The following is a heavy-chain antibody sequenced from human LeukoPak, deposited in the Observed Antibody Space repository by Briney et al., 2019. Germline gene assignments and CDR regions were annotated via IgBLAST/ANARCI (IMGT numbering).Heavy chain of an antibody. Sequence: PGRSLRLSCAASGFTFSSYGMHWVRQAPGKGLEWVAVIWYDGSNKYYADSVKGRFTISRDNSKNTLYLQMNSLRAEDTAVYYCARSTGSSTSCYDYWGQGTLVTVSS. CDR2: IWYDGSNK. V-gene: IGHV3-33*01. J-gene: IGHJ4*02. D-gene: IGHD2-2*01. CDR1: GFTFSSYG. CDR3: ARSTGSSTSCYDY.